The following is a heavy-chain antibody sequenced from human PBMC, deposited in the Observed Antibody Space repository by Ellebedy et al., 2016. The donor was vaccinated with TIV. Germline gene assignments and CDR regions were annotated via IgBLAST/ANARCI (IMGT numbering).Heavy chain of an antibody. Sequence: GGSLRLXCAASGFTFSSYAMSWVRQAPGKGLEWVSAISGRGDSTYYANSVKGWFTISRDNSKNTLYLQMNSLRAEDTAVYYCARFCGTTCYGDIEYWGQGTRVTVSS. D-gene: IGHD1-14*01. CDR2: ISGRGDST. CDR3: ARFCGTTCYGDIEY. CDR1: GFTFSSYA. V-gene: IGHV3-23*01. J-gene: IGHJ4*02.